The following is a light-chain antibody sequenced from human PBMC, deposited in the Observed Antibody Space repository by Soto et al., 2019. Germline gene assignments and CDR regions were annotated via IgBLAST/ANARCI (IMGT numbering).Light chain of an antibody. CDR1: QSVSSY. CDR2: DAS. Sequence: EIVLTQSPATLSLSPGERATLSCRASQSVSSYLAWSQQKPCQAPRLLIYDASNRATGIPARFSGSGSGTDFTLTISSPEAEDFAVYYCQHRSNWPSTFGGGTKVEIK. V-gene: IGKV3-11*01. J-gene: IGKJ4*01. CDR3: QHRSNWPST.